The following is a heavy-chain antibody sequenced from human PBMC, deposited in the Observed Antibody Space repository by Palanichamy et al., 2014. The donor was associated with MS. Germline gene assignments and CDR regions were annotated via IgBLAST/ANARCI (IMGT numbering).Heavy chain of an antibody. Sequence: EVQLVEVWGRPGQAWGVPSRLSCAASGFTFSSYSMNWVRQAPGKGLEWVSSISSSSSYIYYADSVKGRFTISRDNAKNSLYLQMNSLRAEDTAVYYCASAGYSSGWYSDYWGQGTLVTVSS. V-gene: IGHV3-21*01. J-gene: IGHJ4*02. D-gene: IGHD6-19*01. CDR2: ISSSSSYI. CDR1: GFTFSSYS. CDR3: ASAGYSSGWYSDY.